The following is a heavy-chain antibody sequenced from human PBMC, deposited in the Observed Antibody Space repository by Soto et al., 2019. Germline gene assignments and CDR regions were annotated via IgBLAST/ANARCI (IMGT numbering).Heavy chain of an antibody. Sequence: SETLSLTCAVYGGSFSGYYWSWIRQPPGKGLEWIGEINHSGSTNYNPSLKSRVTISVDTSKNQFSLKLSSVTAADTAVYYCARGVPYYDFWSGYYPPHYYFDYWGQGTLVTVS. CDR1: GGSFSGYY. CDR2: INHSGST. V-gene: IGHV4-34*01. CDR3: ARGVPYYDFWSGYYPPHYYFDY. J-gene: IGHJ4*02. D-gene: IGHD3-3*01.